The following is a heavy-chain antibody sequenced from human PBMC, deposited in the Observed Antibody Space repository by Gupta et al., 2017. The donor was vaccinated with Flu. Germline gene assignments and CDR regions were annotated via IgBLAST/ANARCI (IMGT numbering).Heavy chain of an antibody. V-gene: IGHV3-33*01. CDR2: IWYDGSNK. CDR1: GFTFSSYG. Sequence: QVQLVESGGGVVQPGRSLRLSCAASGFTFSSYGMHWVRQAPGKGLAWVEVIWYDGSNKYDADSVKGRLTISRDKSKNTRYLQMNSLRAEDTAGYYCARGGDIVVVTAGSHDALEIWGQGTRGTVS. CDR3: ARGGDIVVVTAGSHDALEI. D-gene: IGHD2-21*02. J-gene: IGHJ3*02.